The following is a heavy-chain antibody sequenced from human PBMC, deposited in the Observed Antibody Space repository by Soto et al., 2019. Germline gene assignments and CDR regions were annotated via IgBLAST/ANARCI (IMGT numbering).Heavy chain of an antibody. CDR2: IIPIFGTA. D-gene: IGHD3-10*01. V-gene: IGHV1-69*13. CDR1: GGTFSSYA. Sequence: SVKVSCKASGGTFSSYAISWVRQAPGQGLEWTGGIIPIFGTANYAQKFQGRVTITADESTSTAYMELSSLRSEDTAVYYCASQYGSGSHYYYYGMDVWGQGTTVTVSS. CDR3: ASQYGSGSHYYYYGMDV. J-gene: IGHJ6*02.